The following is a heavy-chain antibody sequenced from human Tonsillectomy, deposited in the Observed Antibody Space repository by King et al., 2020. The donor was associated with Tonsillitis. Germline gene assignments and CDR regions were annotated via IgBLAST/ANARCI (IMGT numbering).Heavy chain of an antibody. Sequence: VQLVESGGGLVQPGRSLRLSCAASGFTFDDYAMPWVRQAPGKGLEWVSGISWNSGGIGYADSVKGRFTISRDKAKNTPYLQMNSLRAEDTALYYCAKDNYDFWSGPAYWGQGTLVTVSS. CDR3: AKDNYDFWSGPAY. CDR1: GFTFDDYA. CDR2: ISWNSGGI. V-gene: IGHV3-9*01. J-gene: IGHJ4*02. D-gene: IGHD3-3*01.